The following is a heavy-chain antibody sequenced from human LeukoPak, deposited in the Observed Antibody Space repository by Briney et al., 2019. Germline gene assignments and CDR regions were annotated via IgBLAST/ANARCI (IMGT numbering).Heavy chain of an antibody. CDR1: GYSFTSYW. V-gene: IGHV5-51*01. CDR2: IYPGDTDT. J-gene: IGHJ3*02. CDR3: ARPRSGSYSDFDI. D-gene: IGHD1-26*01. Sequence: GESLKISCKGSGYSFTSYWIGWVRQMPRKGLEGMGIIYPGDTDTSYSPSFQGQVTISADKSISTVYLQWSSLTASDTAMYDCARPRSGSYSDFDIWGQGTMVTVSS.